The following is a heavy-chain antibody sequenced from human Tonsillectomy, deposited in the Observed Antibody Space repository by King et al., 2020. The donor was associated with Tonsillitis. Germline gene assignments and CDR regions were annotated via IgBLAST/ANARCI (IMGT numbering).Heavy chain of an antibody. D-gene: IGHD3-22*01. CDR3: AREGLRYDSSGYYYDDAFDI. J-gene: IGHJ3*02. CDR1: GFTFSDYD. V-gene: IGHV3-13*04. CDR2: IDPAGDT. Sequence: VQLVESGGGLVQPGGSLRLSCAASGFTFSDYDMHWVRQATGKGLEWVSAIDPAGDTSYPGSVKGRFTISRENAKNSLYLQMNNLRAGDTAVYYCAREGLRYDSSGYYYDDAFDIWGQGTKVTVSS.